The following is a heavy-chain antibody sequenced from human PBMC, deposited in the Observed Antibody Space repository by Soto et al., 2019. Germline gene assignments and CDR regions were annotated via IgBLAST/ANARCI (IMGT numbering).Heavy chain of an antibody. V-gene: IGHV3-48*02. CDR2: ISGSSSTI. CDR1: GFTFSSCA. CDR3: ARESRFLEWLSLNWFDP. Sequence: GGSLRLSCAASGFTFSSCAMGWVRRAPGKGLEWVSYISGSSSTIYYADSVKGRFTISRDNAKNSLYLQMNSLRDEDTAVYYCARESRFLEWLSLNWFDPWGQGTLVTVSS. D-gene: IGHD3-3*01. J-gene: IGHJ5*02.